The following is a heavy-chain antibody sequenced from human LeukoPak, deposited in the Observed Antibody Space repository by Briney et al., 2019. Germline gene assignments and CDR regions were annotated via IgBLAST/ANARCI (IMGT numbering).Heavy chain of an antibody. Sequence: ASVKVSCKASGYTFTGYYMHWVRQAPGQGLEWMGRINPNSGGTNYVQKFQGRVTMTRDTSISTAYMELSRLRADDTAVYYCARGRVTGTTTPDYCGQGTLVTVSS. CDR2: INPNSGGT. J-gene: IGHJ4*02. CDR1: GYTFTGYY. D-gene: IGHD1-7*01. CDR3: ARGRVTGTTTPDY. V-gene: IGHV1-2*06.